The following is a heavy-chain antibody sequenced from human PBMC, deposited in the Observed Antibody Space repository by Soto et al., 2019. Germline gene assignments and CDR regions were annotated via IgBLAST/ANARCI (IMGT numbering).Heavy chain of an antibody. D-gene: IGHD2-15*01. CDR1: GFTFSSYG. V-gene: IGHV3-30*18. J-gene: IGHJ6*03. CDR3: AKAPRTPYPYYYYYMDV. Sequence: PGGSLRLSCAASGFTFSSYGMHWVRQAPGKGLEWVAVISYDGSNKYYADSVKGRFTISRDNSKNTLYLQMNSLRAEDTAVYYCAKAPRTPYPYYYYYMDVWGKGTTVTVSS. CDR2: ISYDGSNK.